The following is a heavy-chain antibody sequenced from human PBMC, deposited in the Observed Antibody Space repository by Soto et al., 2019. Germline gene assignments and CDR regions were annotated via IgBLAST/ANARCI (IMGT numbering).Heavy chain of an antibody. V-gene: IGHV1-46*01. CDR1: GYSFTSYY. CDR3: AKVPDGYNKGDY. CDR2: INSTDGST. Sequence: GASVKVSCKASGYSFTSYYIHWVRQAPGQGLEWIGIINSTDGSTLYAPKFRGRVTMTRDTSTSTVYLEVNSLRPEDTAVYYCAKVPDGYNKGDYWGQGALVTVSS. J-gene: IGHJ4*02. D-gene: IGHD5-12*01.